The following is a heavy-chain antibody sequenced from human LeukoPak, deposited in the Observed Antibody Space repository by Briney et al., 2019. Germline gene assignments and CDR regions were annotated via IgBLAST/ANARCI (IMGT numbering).Heavy chain of an antibody. D-gene: IGHD6-13*01. J-gene: IGHJ4*02. Sequence: SETLSLTCTVSGGSTSSSNYYWGWIRQPPGKGLEWIGGIHYSGNTYYNPSLKSRVTISVDTSKNQFSLKLSSVTAADTAVYYCARDHIAAAVDYWGQGTLVTVSS. V-gene: IGHV4-39*01. CDR3: ARDHIAAAVDY. CDR1: GGSTSSSNYY. CDR2: IHYSGNT.